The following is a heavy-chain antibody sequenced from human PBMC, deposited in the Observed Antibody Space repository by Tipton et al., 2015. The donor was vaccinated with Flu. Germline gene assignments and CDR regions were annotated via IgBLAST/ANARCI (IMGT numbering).Heavy chain of an antibody. CDR3: AKTLYSSSWYSYRYDYYYGMDV. CDR2: ISGSGGST. CDR1: GFTFSSYA. J-gene: IGHJ6*02. V-gene: IGHV3-23*01. D-gene: IGHD6-13*01. Sequence: SLRLSCAASGFTFSSYAMSWVRQAPGKGLEWVSAISGSGGSTYYADSVKGRFTISRDNSKNTLYLQMNSLRAEDTAVYYCAKTLYSSSWYSYRYDYYYGMDVWGQGTTVTVSS.